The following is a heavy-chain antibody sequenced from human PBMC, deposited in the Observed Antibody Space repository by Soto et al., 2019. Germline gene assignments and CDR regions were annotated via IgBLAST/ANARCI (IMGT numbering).Heavy chain of an antibody. CDR3: AIERYRVISDGMDF. V-gene: IGHV1-2*02. D-gene: IGHD2-21*01. CDR1: GYTFTSHY. CDR2: INPQTGGT. J-gene: IGHJ6*02. Sequence: GASVKASSKESGYTFTSHYMHWVRQAPGQGLEWMGWINPQTGGTSYAQKFQGRVTLSRDTSINTAYLELSRLRFDDAAVYFCAIERYRVISDGMDFSAQGTSVTVSS.